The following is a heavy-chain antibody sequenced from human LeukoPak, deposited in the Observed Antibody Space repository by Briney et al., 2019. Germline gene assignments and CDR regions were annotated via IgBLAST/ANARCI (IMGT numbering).Heavy chain of an antibody. CDR2: ISAYNGNT. CDR3: ARAGYYYDSSGYYYPGAFDI. D-gene: IGHD3-22*01. Sequence: ASVKVSCKASGYTFTSYGISWVRQAPGQGLEWMGWISAYNGNTNYAQKLQGRVTMTRNTSISTAYMELSSLRSEDTAVYYCARAGYYYDSSGYYYPGAFDIWGQGTMVTVSS. J-gene: IGHJ3*02. V-gene: IGHV1-18*01. CDR1: GYTFTSYG.